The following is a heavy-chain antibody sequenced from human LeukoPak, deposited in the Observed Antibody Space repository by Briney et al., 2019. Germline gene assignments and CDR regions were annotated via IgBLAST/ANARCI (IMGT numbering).Heavy chain of an antibody. CDR1: GGTFSIYA. D-gene: IGHD6-19*01. J-gene: IGHJ4*02. CDR3: ARGYGAGYSSGWYYFDY. V-gene: IGHV1-69*04. Sequence: SVKLSFKCSGGTFSIYAISWVRQPPGQGLEWMGRIIPILGIANYAQKFQGRVTITADKSTSTAYMELSSLRSEDTAVYYCARGYGAGYSSGWYYFDYWGQGTLVTVSS. CDR2: IIPILGIA.